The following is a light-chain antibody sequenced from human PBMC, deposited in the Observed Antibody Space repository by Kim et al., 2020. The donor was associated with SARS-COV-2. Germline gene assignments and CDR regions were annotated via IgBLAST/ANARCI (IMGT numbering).Light chain of an antibody. CDR2: FDS. V-gene: IGLV3-21*01. CDR3: QVWDSASDQWV. J-gene: IGLJ3*02. CDR1: NIGTKS. Sequence: SYELTQPTSLSVAPGKTATITCGGNNIGTKSVHWYQQKPGQAPILVIFFDSDRPSVIPERFSGSNSGNTAALTISRVEAGDEADYFCQVWDSASDQWVFGGGTQLTVL.